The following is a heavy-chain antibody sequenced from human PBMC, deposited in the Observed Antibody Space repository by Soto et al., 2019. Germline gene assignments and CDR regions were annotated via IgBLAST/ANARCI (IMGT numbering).Heavy chain of an antibody. CDR2: IDPIGGKT. Sequence: QVQLVQSGAEVKKPGASGKVSCKASGYTFPRDQIHWLRQAPGQGLEWMGMIDPIGGKTNYAQKFQGRVTMTRDTSTSTVYMALSSLRSEDTAIYFCGRVMRTLLSITAPHTWGQGTLVTVSS. J-gene: IGHJ5*02. CDR3: GRVMRTLLSITAPHT. D-gene: IGHD3-10*01. CDR1: GYTFPRDQ. V-gene: IGHV1-46*01.